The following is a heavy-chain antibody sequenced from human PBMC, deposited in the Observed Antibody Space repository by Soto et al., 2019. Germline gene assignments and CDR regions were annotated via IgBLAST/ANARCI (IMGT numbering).Heavy chain of an antibody. D-gene: IGHD3-3*01. CDR3: AIEFRSGYSSQGPVDY. V-gene: IGHV3-21*01. Sequence: GGSLRLSCAASGFTFSSYSMNWVRQAPGKGLEWVSSISSSSSNIYYADSVKGRFTISRDNAKNSLYLQMNSLRAEDTAVYYCAIEFRSGYSSQGPVDYWGQGTLVTVSS. CDR2: ISSSSSNI. CDR1: GFTFSSYS. J-gene: IGHJ4*02.